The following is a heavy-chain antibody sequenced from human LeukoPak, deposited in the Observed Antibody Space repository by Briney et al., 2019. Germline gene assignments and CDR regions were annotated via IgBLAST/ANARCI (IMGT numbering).Heavy chain of an antibody. CDR3: AREGPGGWVYYFDY. D-gene: IGHD3-16*01. CDR1: GFTFNNFA. J-gene: IGHJ4*02. CDR2: IRYDGSNK. V-gene: IGHV3-30*02. Sequence: GGSLRLSCTASGFTFNNFAVTWVRQAPGKGLEWVAFIRYDGSNKYYADSVKRRFTISRDNSKNTLYLQMNSLRAEDTAVYYCAREGPGGWVYYFDYWGQGTLATVSS.